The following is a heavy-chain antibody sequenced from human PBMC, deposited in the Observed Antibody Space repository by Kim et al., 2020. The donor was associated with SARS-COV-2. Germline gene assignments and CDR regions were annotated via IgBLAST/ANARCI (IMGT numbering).Heavy chain of an antibody. Sequence: KYYVDTGKGRFTISRDNATNSLYLQMNSLRAEDTAVYYCARETSNWGPGYWGQGTLVTVSS. D-gene: IGHD7-27*01. V-gene: IGHV3-7*03. CDR2: K. J-gene: IGHJ4*02. CDR3: ARETSNWGPGY.